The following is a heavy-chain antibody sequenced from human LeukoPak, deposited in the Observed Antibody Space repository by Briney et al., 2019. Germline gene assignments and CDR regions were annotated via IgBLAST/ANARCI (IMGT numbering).Heavy chain of an antibody. CDR3: ATAAEIYYYDTGGI. D-gene: IGHD3-22*01. J-gene: IGHJ3*02. V-gene: IGHV1-24*01. CDR2: FDPEADET. Sequence: GASVKVSCKVFGSTLTQLSMHWVRQAPGKGLEWMGGFDPEADETVYAQNFHGRVTVTDDTLSDTTYMELSGLRSEDTAVYYCATAAEIYYYDTGGIWGQGTMVTVSS. CDR1: GSTLTQLS.